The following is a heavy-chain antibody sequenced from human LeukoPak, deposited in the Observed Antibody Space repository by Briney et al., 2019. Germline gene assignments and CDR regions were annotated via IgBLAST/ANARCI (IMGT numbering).Heavy chain of an antibody. Sequence: GGSLRLSCVASGFSFGTYDMYWVRQAAGRGLEWVSALGTNGDAYYLGSVRGRFTISRENVKNSLYLQMNSLGVEDTAVYYCAREWRGIASHFHGMDVWGQGTTVTVSS. CDR3: AREWRGIASHFHGMDV. J-gene: IGHJ6*02. V-gene: IGHV3-13*01. D-gene: IGHD6-6*01. CDR2: LGTNGDA. CDR1: GFSFGTYD.